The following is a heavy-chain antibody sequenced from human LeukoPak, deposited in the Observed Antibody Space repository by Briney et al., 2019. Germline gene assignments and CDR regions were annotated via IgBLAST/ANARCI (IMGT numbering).Heavy chain of an antibody. CDR1: GFTFSDSG. CDR2: MRSKTQNYAT. V-gene: IGHV3-73*01. J-gene: IGHJ4*02. CDR3: TNYDDSSDLWGY. Sequence: PGGSLRLSCAASGFTFSDSGMHWVRQAPGKGLEWVGRMRSKTQNYATAYAASVKGRFTISRDDSKNTAFLQMNSLKTEDTAVYYCTNYDDSSDLWGYWGRGTLITVSS. D-gene: IGHD3-22*01.